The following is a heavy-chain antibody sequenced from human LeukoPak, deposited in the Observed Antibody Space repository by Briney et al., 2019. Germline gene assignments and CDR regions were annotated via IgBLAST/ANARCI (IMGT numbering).Heavy chain of an antibody. CDR2: ISSSSSYI. V-gene: IGHV3-21*01. D-gene: IGHD3-3*01. J-gene: IGHJ3*02. CDR1: GFTFSSYS. CDR3: ASDPISAIFGVVNSAFDI. Sequence: GGSLRLSCAASGFTFSSYSMNWVRQAPGKGLEWVSSISSSSSYIYYADSVKGRFTISRDNAKNSLYLQMNSLRAEDTAVYYCASDPISAIFGVVNSAFDIWGQGTMVTVSS.